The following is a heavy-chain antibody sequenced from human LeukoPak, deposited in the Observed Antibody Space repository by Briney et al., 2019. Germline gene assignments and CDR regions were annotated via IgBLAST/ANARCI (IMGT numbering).Heavy chain of an antibody. D-gene: IGHD5-18*01. V-gene: IGHV3-30*03. CDR1: GFTFSSYG. CDR2: ISYDGSNK. Sequence: PGRSLRLSCAASGFTFSSYGMHWVRQAPGKGLEWVAVISYDGSNKYYADSVKGRFTISRDNSKNTLYLEMYSLRAEDTAVYYCARHTAMGSGYYFDYWGQGTLVTVSS. CDR3: ARHTAMGSGYYFDY. J-gene: IGHJ4*02.